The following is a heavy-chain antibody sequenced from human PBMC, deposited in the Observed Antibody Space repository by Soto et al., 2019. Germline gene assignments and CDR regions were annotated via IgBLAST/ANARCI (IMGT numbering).Heavy chain of an antibody. J-gene: IGHJ4*02. Sequence: QVQLVQYVAEEKKPGASVKVSCKASGYTFTGYAMHWVRQAPGQRLEWMGWINAGNGNTKYSQKFQGRVTITRDTSASTAYMELSCLRSEDTAVYYCARAVAVAADFDYWGQGTLVTVSS. D-gene: IGHD6-19*01. CDR2: INAGNGNT. CDR1: GYTFTGYA. CDR3: ARAVAVAADFDY. V-gene: IGHV1-3*05.